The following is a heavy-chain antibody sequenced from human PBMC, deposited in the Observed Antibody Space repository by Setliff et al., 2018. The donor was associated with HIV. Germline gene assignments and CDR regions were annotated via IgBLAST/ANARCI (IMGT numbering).Heavy chain of an antibody. D-gene: IGHD2-15*01. Sequence: PGGSLRLSCAASGFTFSIYAMSWVRQAPGKGLEWVSGIGDSGSTYSADSVKGRFTISRDNSNNMLFLQMNSLRTEDTAVYYCARSGGDCSGISCYSLWFDPWGHGTLVTVSS. J-gene: IGHJ5*02. CDR1: GFTFSIYA. V-gene: IGHV3-23*01. CDR2: IGDSGST. CDR3: ARSGGDCSGISCYSLWFDP.